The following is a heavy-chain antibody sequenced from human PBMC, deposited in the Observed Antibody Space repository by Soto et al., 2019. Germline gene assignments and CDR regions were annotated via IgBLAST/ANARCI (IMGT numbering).Heavy chain of an antibody. CDR3: TRPNQGDYAFDI. D-gene: IGHD2-21*02. Sequence: PSEYLSLTFNVPGGSISNYYWSWILQPPGKGLEWIGYIYNGGNNKYKTSLQSRVTISLEKSKNQVSLRLNSVTAAETAVYYCTRPNQGDYAFDIWGQGTMVAVSS. V-gene: IGHV4-59*08. J-gene: IGHJ3*02. CDR1: GGSISNYY. CDR2: IYNGGNN.